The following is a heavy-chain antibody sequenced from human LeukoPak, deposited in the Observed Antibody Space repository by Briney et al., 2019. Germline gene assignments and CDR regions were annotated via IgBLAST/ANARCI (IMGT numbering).Heavy chain of an antibody. V-gene: IGHV4-39*07. CDR1: GGYITTSVHY. CDR2: IYYTGVT. D-gene: IGHD4-23*01. J-gene: IGHJ5*02. Sequence: SETLSLTCTVSGGYITTSVHYWGWIRQPPGKGLEWIGSIYYTGVTSTNPFFRSRMSISVDTSKNQFSLNLTSVTAADAAVYYCARERSSSGGHSWFDPWGQGTLVTVSS. CDR3: ARERSSSGGHSWFDP.